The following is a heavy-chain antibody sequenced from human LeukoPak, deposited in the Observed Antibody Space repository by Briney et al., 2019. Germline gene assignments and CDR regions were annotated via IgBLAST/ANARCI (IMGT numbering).Heavy chain of an antibody. V-gene: IGHV3-23*01. D-gene: IGHD4-23*01. CDR1: GFTFSNYA. J-gene: IGHJ5*02. CDR2: ISGSGGST. CDR3: AKDRGPGGKVYWFDP. Sequence: GGSLRLSCAASGFTFSNYAMNWVRQAPGKRLEWVSDISGSGGSTYYADSVKGRFTISRDNSKNTLYLQMSSLRVEDTAVYYCAKDRGPGGKVYWFDPWGQGTLVTVSS.